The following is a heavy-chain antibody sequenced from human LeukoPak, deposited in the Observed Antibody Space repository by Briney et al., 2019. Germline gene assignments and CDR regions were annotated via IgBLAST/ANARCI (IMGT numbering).Heavy chain of an antibody. V-gene: IGHV3-33*01. Sequence: PGRSLRLSCAASGFTFSSYGMHWVRQAPGKGLEWVAVIWYDGSNKYYADSVKGRFTISRDNSKNTLYLQMNSLRAEDTAVYYCATERPVVDATYFDYWGQGTLVTVSS. CDR1: GFTFSSYG. J-gene: IGHJ4*02. D-gene: IGHD2-15*01. CDR2: IWYDGSNK. CDR3: ATERPVVDATYFDY.